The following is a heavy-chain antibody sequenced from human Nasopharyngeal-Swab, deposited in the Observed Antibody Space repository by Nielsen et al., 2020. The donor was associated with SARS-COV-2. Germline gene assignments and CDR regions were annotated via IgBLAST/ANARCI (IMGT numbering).Heavy chain of an antibody. Sequence: GASLQISCEASGFTFSTYGMNWVRQAPGKGLEWVSSISGTSSYIYYADSVKGRFTISRDNAKNSLYLQMNSLRAEDTAVYYCARGCSSTTCYVSGWGQGTLVTVSS. J-gene: IGHJ4*02. D-gene: IGHD2/OR15-2a*01. CDR1: GFTFSTYG. CDR3: ARGCSSTTCYVSG. V-gene: IGHV3-21*01. CDR2: ISGTSSYI.